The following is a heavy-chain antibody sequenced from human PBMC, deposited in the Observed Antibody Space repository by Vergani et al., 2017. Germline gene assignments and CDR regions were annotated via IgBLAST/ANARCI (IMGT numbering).Heavy chain of an antibody. CDR1: GGSVSSGSYY. CDR3: AMGGRYRELPHLPINDY. D-gene: IGHD1-26*01. J-gene: IGHJ4*02. V-gene: IGHV3-30*03. CDR2: ISYDGSNK. Sequence: QVQLQESGPGLVKPSETLSLTCTVSGGSVSSGSYYWSWIRQPPGKGLEWVAVISYDGSNKYYADSVKGRFTISRDNSKNTLYLQMNSLRAEDTAVYYCAMGGRYRELPHLPINDYWGQGTLVTVSS.